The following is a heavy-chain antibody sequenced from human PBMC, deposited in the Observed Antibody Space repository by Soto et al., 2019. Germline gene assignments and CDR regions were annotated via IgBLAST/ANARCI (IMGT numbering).Heavy chain of an antibody. Sequence: SETLSLTCIVSGGSISSSSYYWGLILQPPGKGLEWIGSIYYSGSTYYNSSLKSRFTISRDNSKNTLYLQMNSLRAEDTAVYYCARDLNSNYWFDPRGQGTLVTVSS. CDR1: GGSISSSSYY. CDR2: IYYSGST. CDR3: ARDLNSNYWFDP. J-gene: IGHJ5*02. D-gene: IGHD4-4*01. V-gene: IGHV4-39*02.